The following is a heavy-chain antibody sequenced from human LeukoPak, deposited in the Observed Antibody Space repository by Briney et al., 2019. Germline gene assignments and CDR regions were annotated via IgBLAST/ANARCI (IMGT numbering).Heavy chain of an antibody. CDR3: ARAAAGIVGATLMYYFDY. D-gene: IGHD1-26*01. J-gene: IGHJ4*02. CDR1: GGTFSIYA. V-gene: IGHV1-69*13. CDR2: IIPIFGTA. Sequence: GASVKVSCKASGGTFSIYAISWVRQAPGQGLEWMGGIIPIFGTANYAQKFQGRVTITADESTSTAYMELSSLRSEDTAVYYCARAAAGIVGATLMYYFDYWGQGTLVTVSS.